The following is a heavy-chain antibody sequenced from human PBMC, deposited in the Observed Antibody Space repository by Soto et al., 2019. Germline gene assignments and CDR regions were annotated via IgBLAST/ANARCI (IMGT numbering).Heavy chain of an antibody. CDR1: GYTFTSYG. CDR3: ARDQGAVDI. Sequence: AAVNVSCKASGYTFTSYGISWVRQAPGQWLEWMGWICAYNGNTNXSQKLQCRVXTTTETSTSSAXMELMXLRADGTAVYYCARDQGAVDIWAQGTMVTVSS. V-gene: IGHV1-18*01. J-gene: IGHJ3*02. CDR2: ICAYNGNT.